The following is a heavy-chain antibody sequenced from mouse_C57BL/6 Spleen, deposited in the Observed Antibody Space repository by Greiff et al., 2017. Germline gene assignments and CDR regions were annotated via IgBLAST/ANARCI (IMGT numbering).Heavy chain of an antibody. CDR2: IWSGGST. D-gene: IGHD1-1*01. J-gene: IGHJ1*03. Sequence: VKLMESGPGLVQPSQSLSITCTVSGFSLTSYGVHWVRQSPGKGLEWLGVIWSGGSTDYNAAFISRLSISKDNSKSQVFFKMNSLQADDTAIYYCARNWATTGVATGYFDVWGTGTTVTVSS. CDR1: GFSLTSYG. CDR3: ARNWATTGVATGYFDV. V-gene: IGHV2-2*01.